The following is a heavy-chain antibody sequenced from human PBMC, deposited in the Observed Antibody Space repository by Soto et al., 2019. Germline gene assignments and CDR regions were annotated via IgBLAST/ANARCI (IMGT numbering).Heavy chain of an antibody. Sequence: QVQLQQWGAGLLKPSETLSLTCAVYGGSFSGYYWSWIRQPPGKGLEWIGEINHSGSTNYNPSLKSRVTLSVDTSKNQFSLQLSSVTAADTAVYYCARVCLVHTPFDYWGQETLVTVSS. V-gene: IGHV4-34*01. CDR2: INHSGST. D-gene: IGHD1-1*01. J-gene: IGHJ4*02. CDR3: ARVCLVHTPFDY. CDR1: GGSFSGYY.